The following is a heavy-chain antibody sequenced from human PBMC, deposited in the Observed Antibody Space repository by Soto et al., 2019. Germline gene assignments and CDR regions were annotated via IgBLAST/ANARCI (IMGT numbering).Heavy chain of an antibody. CDR1: GFTFSSYD. CDR2: IGTAGDT. D-gene: IGHD4-17*01. Sequence: PGGSLRLSCAASGFTFSSYDMHWVRQATGKGLEWVSAIGTAGDTYYPGSVKGRFTISRENAKNSLYLQMNSLGAGDTAVYYCARAGVYGSFDIWGQGTMVTVSS. CDR3: ARAGVYGSFDI. J-gene: IGHJ3*02. V-gene: IGHV3-13*01.